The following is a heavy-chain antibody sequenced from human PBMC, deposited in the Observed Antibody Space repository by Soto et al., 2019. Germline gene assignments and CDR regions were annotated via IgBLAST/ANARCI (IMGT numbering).Heavy chain of an antibody. CDR3: ARGSGYCSSTSCRVRYYYYYYYMDV. V-gene: IGHV1-58*01. CDR2: IVVGSGNT. D-gene: IGHD2-2*01. CDR1: GFTFTSSA. Sequence: SVKVSCKASGFTFTSSAVQWVRQARGQRLEWIGWIVVGSGNTNYAQKFQERVTISVDTSKNQFSLKLSSVTAADTAVYYCARGSGYCSSTSCRVRYYYYYYYMDVWGKGTTVTVSS. J-gene: IGHJ6*03.